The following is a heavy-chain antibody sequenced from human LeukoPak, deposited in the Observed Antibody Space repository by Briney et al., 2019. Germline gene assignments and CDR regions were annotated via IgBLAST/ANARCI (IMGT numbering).Heavy chain of an antibody. D-gene: IGHD3-3*01. CDR2: ISGIGGST. CDR3: AKDHARGHYDFWSRYPQWWIDA. J-gene: IGHJ5*01. V-gene: IGHV3-23*01. CDR1: GFSFSSYV. Sequence: PRGSLRLSRAPPGFSFSSYVMSWVRQAPGKGLEWVSAISGIGGSTYYADSVKGRFTISRDNSTNTLYLQMNRQRAVDTAVYYCAKDHARGHYDFWSRYPQWWIDAWGQGTLVTVSS.